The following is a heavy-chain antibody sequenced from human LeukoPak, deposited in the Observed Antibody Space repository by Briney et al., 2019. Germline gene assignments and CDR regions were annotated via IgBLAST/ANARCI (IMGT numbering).Heavy chain of an antibody. CDR3: VKDSGTSSWSAYNWFDP. J-gene: IGHJ5*02. V-gene: IGHV3-64D*06. Sequence: GGSLRLSCSASGFTFSSYAMHWVRQAPGKGLEYVSVISNNGGSSYYADSVKGRFTISRDNSKNTLYLQMSSLRPEDTAVYYCVKDSGTSSWSAYNWFDPWGQGTLVTVSS. CDR2: ISNNGGSS. D-gene: IGHD6-13*01. CDR1: GFTFSSYA.